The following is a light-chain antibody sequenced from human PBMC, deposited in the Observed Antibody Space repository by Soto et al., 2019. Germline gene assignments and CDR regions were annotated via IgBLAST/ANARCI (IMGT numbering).Light chain of an antibody. CDR3: QQYDSYSLT. J-gene: IGKJ4*01. Sequence: DIQMTQSPSTLAGSVGDRVTITCGASQTISSWLAWYQQKPGKAPKLLIYKASTLKSGVPSRFSGSGSGTEYTLTISSLQPEDFATYYCQQYDSYSLTFGGGTKVDIK. CDR2: KAS. CDR1: QTISSW. V-gene: IGKV1-5*03.